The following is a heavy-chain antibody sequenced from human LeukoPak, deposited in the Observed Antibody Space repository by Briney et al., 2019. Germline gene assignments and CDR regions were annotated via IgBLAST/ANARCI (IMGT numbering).Heavy chain of an antibody. V-gene: IGHV3-74*01. CDR3: SREGYFDWLSPPTDAFDI. Sequence: GGSLRLSCAASGFTFSSYWMHWVRQAPGKGLVWVSRVNSDESSTSYADSVKGRFTISRDNAKSTLYLQMNSLRAEDTAVYYCSREGYFDWLSPPTDAFDIWGQGTMVTVSS. CDR2: VNSDESST. CDR1: GFTFSSYW. J-gene: IGHJ3*02. D-gene: IGHD3-9*01.